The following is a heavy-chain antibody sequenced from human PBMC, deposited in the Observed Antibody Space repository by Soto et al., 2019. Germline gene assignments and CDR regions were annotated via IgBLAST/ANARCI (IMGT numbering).Heavy chain of an antibody. CDR3: ARRRRSWFGELLHDAFDI. D-gene: IGHD3-10*01. Sequence: QITLKESGPTLVKPTQTLTLTCTFSGFSLSTSGVGVGWIRQPPGKALEWLALIYWDDDKRYSPSLKSRLTISKDTSKNHVVLTMTNMDPVDTATSYCARRRRSWFGELLHDAFDIWGQGTMVTVSS. CDR2: IYWDDDK. V-gene: IGHV2-5*02. J-gene: IGHJ3*02. CDR1: GFSLSTSGVG.